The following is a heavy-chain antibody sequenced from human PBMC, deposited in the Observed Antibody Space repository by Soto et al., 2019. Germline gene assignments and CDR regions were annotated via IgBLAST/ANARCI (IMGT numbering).Heavy chain of an antibody. CDR3: IQSRCGGDCLQSYASYYYYGMDV. J-gene: IGHJ6*02. Sequence: QITLKESGPTLVKPTQTLTLTCTFSAFSLSTGGVGVGWIRQPPGKALEWLALIYWDDDKRYSPSLRSRLTITKDTSKNQVVLTMTTMDPVDTATYYCIQSRCGGDCLQSYASYYYYGMDVWGQGPTVTVSS. CDR2: IYWDDDK. CDR1: AFSLSTGGVG. V-gene: IGHV2-5*02. D-gene: IGHD2-21*02.